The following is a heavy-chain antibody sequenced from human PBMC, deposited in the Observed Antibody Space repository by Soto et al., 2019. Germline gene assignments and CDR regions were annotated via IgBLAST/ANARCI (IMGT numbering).Heavy chain of an antibody. CDR1: GYTFTSHA. CDR2: INAGEGNT. D-gene: IGHD1-26*01. V-gene: IGHV1-3*01. Sequence: QVQLVQSGAEVKKPGASVKVSCKASGYTFTSHAMHWVRQAPGQRLEWMGWINAGEGNTKYSQKFRGRVTLTRDTSGSIAYMELSRLRSDDTAVYYCARGSGSHCPYVDRWGQGILVTVSS. CDR3: ARGSGSHCPYVDR. J-gene: IGHJ4*02.